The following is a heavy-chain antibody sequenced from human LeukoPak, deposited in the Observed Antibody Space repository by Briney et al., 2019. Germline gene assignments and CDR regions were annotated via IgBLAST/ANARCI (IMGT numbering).Heavy chain of an antibody. Sequence: PGGSLRLSCAASGFTFSSYSMNWVRQAPGKGLEWVSSISSSSSYIYYADSVKGRFTISRDNAKNSLYLQMNSLRAEDTAVYYCARDHRWGVHGYSSNWGQGTLVTVSS. V-gene: IGHV3-21*01. CDR2: ISSSSSYI. D-gene: IGHD5-18*01. CDR3: ARDHRWGVHGYSSN. CDR1: GFTFSSYS. J-gene: IGHJ4*02.